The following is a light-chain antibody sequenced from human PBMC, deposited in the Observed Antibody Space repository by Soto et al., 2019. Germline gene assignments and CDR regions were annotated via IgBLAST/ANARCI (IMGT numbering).Light chain of an antibody. Sequence: EIVMTQSPATLSVFPGERATLSCRASQSLNSNLAWYQQKPGQAPRLLIYGASTTATRIPARFSGSGSGTEFTLTISSLQSEDFAVYYCQQYNNWPPLTFGGGTKVEIK. J-gene: IGKJ4*01. CDR2: GAS. V-gene: IGKV3-15*01. CDR3: QQYNNWPPLT. CDR1: QSLNSN.